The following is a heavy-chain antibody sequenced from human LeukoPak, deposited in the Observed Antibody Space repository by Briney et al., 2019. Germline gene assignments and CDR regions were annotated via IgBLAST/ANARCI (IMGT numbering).Heavy chain of an antibody. Sequence: SETLSLTCTVSGVSISSSSYYWGWIRQPPGKGLEWVGCIYYSGSTYYNPSLKSRVTISVDTSKNQLSLKLSSVTAADTAVYYCASARTSSRSWFTFDYWGQGILVTVSS. CDR1: GVSISSSSYY. V-gene: IGHV4-39*01. CDR3: ASARTSSRSWFTFDY. J-gene: IGHJ4*02. D-gene: IGHD6-13*01. CDR2: IYYSGST.